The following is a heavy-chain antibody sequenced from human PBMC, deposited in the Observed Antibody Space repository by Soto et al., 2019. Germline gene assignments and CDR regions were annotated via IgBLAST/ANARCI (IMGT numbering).Heavy chain of an antibody. Sequence: LSLTCAVYGGSFSGYYWSWIRQPPGKGLEWIGEINHSGSTNYNPSLKSRVTISVDTSKNQFSLKLSSVTAADTAVYYCARGRSDYVWGSYRYTGPRRYFDYWGQGTLVTVSS. CDR1: GGSFSGYY. V-gene: IGHV4-34*01. CDR2: INHSGST. D-gene: IGHD3-16*02. CDR3: ARGRSDYVWGSYRYTGPRRYFDY. J-gene: IGHJ4*02.